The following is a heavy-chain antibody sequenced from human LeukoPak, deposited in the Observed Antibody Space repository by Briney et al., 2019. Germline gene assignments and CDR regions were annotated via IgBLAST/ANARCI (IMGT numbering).Heavy chain of an antibody. CDR3: AKDIQAAN. Sequence: GGSLRLSCAASGFTFRSAAMTWVRQGPEKGLQWVSLISSTGYNSYYADSVKGRFTVSRDNSKNIVYLQMNSLRAEDTALYYCAKDIQAANWGEGTLVTVSS. V-gene: IGHV3-23*01. J-gene: IGHJ1*01. D-gene: IGHD5-18*01. CDR2: ISSTGYNS. CDR1: GFTFRSAA.